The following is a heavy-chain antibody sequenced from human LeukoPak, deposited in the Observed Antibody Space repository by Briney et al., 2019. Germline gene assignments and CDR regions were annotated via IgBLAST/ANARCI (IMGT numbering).Heavy chain of an antibody. J-gene: IGHJ4*02. CDR1: GYSISSGYY. D-gene: IGHD3-22*01. CDR2: IYHTGST. CDR3: ASGGTAVVMALTYYFDT. V-gene: IGHV4-38-2*01. Sequence: SETLSLTCAVSGYSISSGYYWGWIRQPPGKGLEWIGSIYHTGSTYYSPSLQSRVTISLDSPKNQFSLKLTSVTAADTAVYYCASGGTAVVMALTYYFDTWSQGTPVTVSS.